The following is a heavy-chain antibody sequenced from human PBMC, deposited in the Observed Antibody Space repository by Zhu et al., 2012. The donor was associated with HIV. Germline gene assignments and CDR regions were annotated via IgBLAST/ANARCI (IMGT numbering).Heavy chain of an antibody. CDR3: AREPEDGYNYWYFDL. V-gene: IGHV4-59*01. Sequence: QVQLQESGPGLVKPSETLSLTCTVSGGSISSYYWSWIRQPPGKGLEWIGYIYYSGSTNYNPSLKSRVTISVDTSKNQFSLKLSSVTAADTAVYYCAREPEDGYNYWYFDLWGLATLVTVSS. J-gene: IGHJ2*01. D-gene: IGHD5-24*01. CDR2: IYYSGST. CDR1: GGSISSYY.